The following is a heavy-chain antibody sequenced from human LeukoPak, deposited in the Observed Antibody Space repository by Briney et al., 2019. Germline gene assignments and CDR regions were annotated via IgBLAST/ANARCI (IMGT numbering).Heavy chain of an antibody. V-gene: IGHV4-39*01. J-gene: IGHJ4*02. Sequence: SETLSLTCTVSGGSISSSTYYWGWIRQPPGKGLEWIDMMYYSGITYYNPSLKSRVTISVDTSKNQFSLKLSSVTAADTAVYYCARHYCSRASCYVDYWGQGTLVTVSS. CDR3: ARHYCSRASCYVDY. CDR2: MYYSGIT. D-gene: IGHD2-2*01. CDR1: GGSISSSTYY.